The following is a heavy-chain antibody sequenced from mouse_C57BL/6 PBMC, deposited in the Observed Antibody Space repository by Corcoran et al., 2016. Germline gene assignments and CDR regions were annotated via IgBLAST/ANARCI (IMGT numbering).Heavy chain of an antibody. CDR2: INPNNGGT. V-gene: IGHV1-26*01. J-gene: IGHJ2*01. Sequence: EVQLQQSGPELVKPGASVKISCKASGYTFTDYYMNWVKQSHGKGLEWIGDINPNNGGTSYNQKFKGKATLTVDKSSSTAYMELRSLTSEDSAVYYCARSIWDGDFDYWGQGTTLTVSS. CDR3: ARSIWDGDFDY. CDR1: GYTFTDYY. D-gene: IGHD4-1*01.